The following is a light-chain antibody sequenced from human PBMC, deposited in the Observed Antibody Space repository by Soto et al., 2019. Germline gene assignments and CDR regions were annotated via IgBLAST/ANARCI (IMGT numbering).Light chain of an antibody. V-gene: IGKV3-20*01. J-gene: IGKJ4*01. CDR1: QRVGSNY. CDR2: GES. Sequence: PGARVSLSCRASQRVGSNYLAWFQQKTGQTPRILISGESTRATGIPDRFSGSGSGADLNLTINRLEPEDFAVYYCQKYNSWPLTCGGGTKVDIK. CDR3: QKYNSWPLT.